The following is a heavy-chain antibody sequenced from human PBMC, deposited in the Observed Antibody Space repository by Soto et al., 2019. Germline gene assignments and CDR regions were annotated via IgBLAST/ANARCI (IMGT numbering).Heavy chain of an antibody. Sequence: QVQLVQSGAEVKKPGASVKVSCKASGYTFTSYDINWVRQATGQGLEWMGWMNPNSDNTGYAQKFQGRVTMTRNTSISTAYMELSSLRSEDTAVYYCARGQRIAAAGQAANWFDPWGQGTLVTVSS. CDR3: ARGQRIAAAGQAANWFDP. D-gene: IGHD6-13*01. CDR1: GYTFTSYD. J-gene: IGHJ5*02. V-gene: IGHV1-8*01. CDR2: MNPNSDNT.